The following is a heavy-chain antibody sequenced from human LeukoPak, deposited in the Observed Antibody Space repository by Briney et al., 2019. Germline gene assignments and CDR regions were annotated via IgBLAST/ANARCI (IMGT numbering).Heavy chain of an antibody. V-gene: IGHV1-2*02. D-gene: IGHD4-17*01. Sequence: GASVKVSCKASGYTFTSYDINWVRQAPGQGLEWMGWINPNSGGTNYAQKFQGRVTMTRDTSISTAYMELSRLRSDDTAVYYCAREGDYGDYGDYWGQGTLVTVSS. CDR3: AREGDYGDYGDY. CDR2: INPNSGGT. CDR1: GYTFTSYD. J-gene: IGHJ4*02.